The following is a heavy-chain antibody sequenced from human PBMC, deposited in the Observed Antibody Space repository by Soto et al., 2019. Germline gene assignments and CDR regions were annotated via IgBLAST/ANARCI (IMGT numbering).Heavy chain of an antibody. CDR2: FYSSGSI. CDR1: PYSISACGYY. Sequence: SETLSLPCFVSPYSISACGYYWSWIRHHPGKGLEWIGSFYSSGSIIYNPSLRSRVSISGDTSSNQFSMRLSSVTTADTAVYYCARAFAGFGAYWYFDLWGRGTLVTVSS. CDR3: ARAFAGFGAYWYFDL. J-gene: IGHJ2*01. V-gene: IGHV4-39*07. D-gene: IGHD3-16*01.